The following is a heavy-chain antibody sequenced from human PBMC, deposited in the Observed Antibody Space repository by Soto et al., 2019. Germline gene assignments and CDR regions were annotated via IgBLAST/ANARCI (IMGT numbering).Heavy chain of an antibody. CDR3: ARPGAARPDYYGMDV. V-gene: IGHV1-69*12. Sequence: VQLVQSGAEVKKPGSSVKVSCKASGGTFSSYAISWVRQSPVQGLEWMGGLIPIFGTANSAQQFQGSVTSPADEYTSKAYMELSSPRSEDTAVYYCARPGAARPDYYGMDVWGQGNTVNASS. D-gene: IGHD6-6*01. CDR1: GGTFSSYA. CDR2: LIPIFGTA. J-gene: IGHJ6*02.